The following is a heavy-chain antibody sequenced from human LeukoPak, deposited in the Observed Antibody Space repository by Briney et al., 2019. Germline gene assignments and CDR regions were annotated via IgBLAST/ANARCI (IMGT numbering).Heavy chain of an antibody. CDR3: AKQGFGC. V-gene: IGHV3-23*01. CDR2: ISGSADNT. Sequence: QPGGSLRLSWTASGFTLSRYAMSWVRQAPGEGLEWVSTISGSADNTNYAEAVKGRFTISRDNSKNTMYLQMNSLRAEDTAVYYCAKQGFGCWGQGTLVTVSS. CDR1: GFTLSRYA. J-gene: IGHJ4*02.